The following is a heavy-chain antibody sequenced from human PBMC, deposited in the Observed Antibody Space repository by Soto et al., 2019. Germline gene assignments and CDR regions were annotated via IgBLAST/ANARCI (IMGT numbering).Heavy chain of an antibody. D-gene: IGHD3-16*01. Sequence: GGSLRLSCATSGFSISDKFMSWVRQAPGKGLEWISVISSGGDPSYADSVKGRFTISRDITKNTLFLQMTSLRADDTAVYFCARDSGYSSAYWEHYFDYWGQGTLVTVSS. V-gene: IGHV3-53*01. CDR3: ARDSGYSSAYWEHYFDY. J-gene: IGHJ4*02. CDR1: GFSISDKF. CDR2: ISSGGDP.